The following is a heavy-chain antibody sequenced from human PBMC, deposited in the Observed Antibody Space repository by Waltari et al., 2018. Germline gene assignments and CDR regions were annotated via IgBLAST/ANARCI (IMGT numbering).Heavy chain of an antibody. J-gene: IGHJ4*02. Sequence: GLVKPSETLSLTCTVSRGSIIGFYWSWIRQPPGKGLEWIGSILYSGTTVYSPSLESRVTMSVDMSKNQFSLELGSVTAADTAVYHCARYHCTSGVCQHFDYWGQGILVTVSS. CDR1: RGSIIGFY. D-gene: IGHD2-8*01. CDR2: ILYSGTT. V-gene: IGHV4-59*01. CDR3: ARYHCTSGVCQHFDY.